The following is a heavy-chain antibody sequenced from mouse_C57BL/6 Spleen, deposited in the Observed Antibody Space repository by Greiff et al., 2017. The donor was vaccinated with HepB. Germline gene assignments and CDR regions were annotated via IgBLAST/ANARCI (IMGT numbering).Heavy chain of an antibody. CDR2: IYPGDGDT. J-gene: IGHJ4*01. CDR3: ARTPYYAMDY. Sequence: VQRVESGPELVKPGASVKISCKASGYAFSSSWMNWVKQRPGKGLEWIGRIYPGDGDTNYNGKFKGKATLTADKSSSTAYMQLSSLTSEDSAVYFCARTPYYAMDYWGQGTSVTVSS. CDR1: GYAFSSSW. V-gene: IGHV1-82*01.